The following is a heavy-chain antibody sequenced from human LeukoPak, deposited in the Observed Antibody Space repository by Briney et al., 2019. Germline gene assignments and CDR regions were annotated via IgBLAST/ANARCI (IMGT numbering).Heavy chain of an antibody. CDR3: VRGQETAWGLDF. CDR1: GFAFSSNW. D-gene: IGHD3-16*01. V-gene: IGHV3-74*01. CDR2: ISTDARTI. Sequence: GGSLRLSCAASGFAFSSNWMHWVRQAPGKGLVWVSHISTDARTITYADFVKGRFIISRDNAKNTLYLQMNSLRAEDTALYYCVRGQETAWGLDFWGQGTLVTVSS. J-gene: IGHJ4*02.